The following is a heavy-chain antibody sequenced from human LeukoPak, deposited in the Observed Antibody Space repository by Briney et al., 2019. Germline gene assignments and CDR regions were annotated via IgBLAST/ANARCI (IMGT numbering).Heavy chain of an antibody. V-gene: IGHV4-59*08. CDR1: GGSISSYY. CDR2: IYYRGST. CDR3: ARRTTGTGPFDY. J-gene: IGHJ4*02. D-gene: IGHD1-1*01. Sequence: SETLSLTCTVSGGSISSYYWIWLRQPPGKALEWIAYIYYRGSTNYNPSLKSRVTISVDTSKNQFSLKLSSVTAADTAVYYCARRTTGTGPFDYWGQGTLVTVSS.